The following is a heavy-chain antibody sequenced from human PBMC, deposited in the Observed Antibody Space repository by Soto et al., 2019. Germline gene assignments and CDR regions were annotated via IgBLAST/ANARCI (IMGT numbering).Heavy chain of an antibody. Sequence: EVQLVESGGGLVKPGGSLRLSCATSGFTFSSYSMNWVRQAPGKGLEWVSSISSSSSYIYYGDSVRSRFTISRDNAKNSLSLQMNSLSAEDTAVFYCAREVGYCSGGSCYALYAFDIWGQGTMVTVSS. CDR1: GFTFSSYS. D-gene: IGHD2-15*01. CDR3: AREVGYCSGGSCYALYAFDI. V-gene: IGHV3-21*01. J-gene: IGHJ3*02. CDR2: ISSSSSYI.